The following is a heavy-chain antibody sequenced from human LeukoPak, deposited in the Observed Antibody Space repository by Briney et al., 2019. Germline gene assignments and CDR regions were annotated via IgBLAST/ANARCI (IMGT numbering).Heavy chain of an antibody. CDR3: ARLFEY. CDR1: GGSISSYY. J-gene: IGHJ4*02. CDR2: IYTSGST. Sequence: PSETLSLTCTVSGGSISSYYWTWIRQPAGKGLEWIGRIYTSGSTDYNPSLKSRVTMSVDTSKNQFSLTLTSVTAADTAVYYCARLFEYWGQGTLVTVSS. V-gene: IGHV4-4*07.